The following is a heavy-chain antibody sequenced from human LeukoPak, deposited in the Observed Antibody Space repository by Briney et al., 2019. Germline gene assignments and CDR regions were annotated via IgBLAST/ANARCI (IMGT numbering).Heavy chain of an antibody. D-gene: IGHD2-2*01. Sequence: SETLSLTCTVSGGSISGYYWSWIRQPPGKGLEWIGYTYYSGSTNYNPSLKSRVTISVDTSKNQFSLKLSSVTAADTAVYYCARVLENEAAAFDYWGQGTLVTVSS. CDR2: TYYSGST. V-gene: IGHV4-59*01. J-gene: IGHJ4*02. CDR3: ARVLENEAAAFDY. CDR1: GGSISGYY.